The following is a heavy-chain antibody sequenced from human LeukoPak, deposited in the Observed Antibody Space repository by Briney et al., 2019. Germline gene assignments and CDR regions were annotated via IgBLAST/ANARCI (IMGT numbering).Heavy chain of an antibody. CDR3: ARGHDILTGYYTVFDY. CDR1: GYTFTSYY. Sequence: ASVTVSFKASGYTFTSYYMHWVRQAPGQGLEWMAIINPSGGSTTYAQKFQGRVTMTRDTSTSTVYMELSSLRSEDTAVYYCARGHDILTGYYTVFDYWGQGTLVTVSS. CDR2: INPSGGST. J-gene: IGHJ4*02. D-gene: IGHD3-9*01. V-gene: IGHV1-46*01.